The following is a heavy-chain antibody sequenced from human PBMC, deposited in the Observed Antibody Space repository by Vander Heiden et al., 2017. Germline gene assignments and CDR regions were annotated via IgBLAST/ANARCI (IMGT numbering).Heavy chain of an antibody. D-gene: IGHD6-6*01. CDR2: ISSSSSYI. V-gene: IGHV3-21*01. CDR1: GFPFSSYS. Sequence: EVQLVESGGGLVKPGGSLRLSCAASGFPFSSYSMTRVRQAPGKGLEWVSSISSSSSYIDYADAVKGRFTISRDNAKKSRYLKLNSMRAEDTAVYYCAMGQLVPGGFDYWGQGTLVTVSS. J-gene: IGHJ4*02. CDR3: AMGQLVPGGFDY.